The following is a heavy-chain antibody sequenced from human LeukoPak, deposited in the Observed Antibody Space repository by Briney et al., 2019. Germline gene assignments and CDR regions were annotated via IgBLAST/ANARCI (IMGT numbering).Heavy chain of an antibody. V-gene: IGHV3-11*01. Sequence: GGSLRLSCVTSGFSFSDNYMSWFRLSPGKGLEWVSYITSSRSTIEYADSVKGRFTISRDNAESSLYLQMNDVRPEDTAVYYCARDPDYGDPYWGQGTLVTVSS. CDR1: GFSFSDNY. CDR3: ARDPDYGDPY. CDR2: ITSSRSTI. D-gene: IGHD4-17*01. J-gene: IGHJ4*02.